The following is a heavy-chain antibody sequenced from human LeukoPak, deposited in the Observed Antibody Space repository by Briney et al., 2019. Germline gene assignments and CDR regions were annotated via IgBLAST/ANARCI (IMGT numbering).Heavy chain of an antibody. Sequence: KPSETLSLTCTVSGGSISSSSYYWGWIRQPPGKGLEWIGSIYYSGSTYYNPSLKSRVTISVDTSKNQFSLKLSSVTAADTAVYYCARDWTGTYIHWGQGTLVTVSS. CDR1: GGSISSSSYY. V-gene: IGHV4-39*07. D-gene: IGHD1-7*01. CDR2: IYYSGST. J-gene: IGHJ4*02. CDR3: ARDWTGTYIH.